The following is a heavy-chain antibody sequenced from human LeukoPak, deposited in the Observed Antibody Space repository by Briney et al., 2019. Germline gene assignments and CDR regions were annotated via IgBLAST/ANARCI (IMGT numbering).Heavy chain of an antibody. J-gene: IGHJ5*02. Sequence: ASVKVSCKASGYTFTSYGISWVRQAPGQGLEWMGWISAYNGNTNYAQKLQGRVTMTTDTSTSTAYMELRSLRSDDTAVYYCARGSQQERRGYWFDPWGQGILVTVSS. D-gene: IGHD1-1*01. CDR2: ISAYNGNT. CDR1: GYTFTSYG. CDR3: ARGSQQERRGYWFDP. V-gene: IGHV1-18*01.